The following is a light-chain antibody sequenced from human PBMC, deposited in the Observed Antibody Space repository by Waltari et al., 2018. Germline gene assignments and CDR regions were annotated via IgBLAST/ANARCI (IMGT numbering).Light chain of an antibody. CDR3: SSYGGSNTLWD. V-gene: IGLV2-8*01. Sequence: QSALTQPPSASGSPGQSVTISCTGTSSDVGGYNYVSWYQQRPGKAPKLLIYEVTKRPSGVPARFSGSRSGNTASLTVSGLQAEDEADYYCSSYGGSNTLWDFGTGTKVTVL. CDR1: SSDVGGYNY. CDR2: EVT. J-gene: IGLJ1*01.